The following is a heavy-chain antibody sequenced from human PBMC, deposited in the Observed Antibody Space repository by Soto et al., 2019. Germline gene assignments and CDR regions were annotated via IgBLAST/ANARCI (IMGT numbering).Heavy chain of an antibody. CDR2: IYHSGST. J-gene: IGHJ4*02. D-gene: IGHD6-19*01. CDR3: ARAGGLGAVAADY. V-gene: IGHV4-30-2*01. Sequence: QLQLQESGSGLVKPSQTLSLTCAVSGGSISSGGYSWSWIRQPPGKGLEWIGYIYHSGSTYYNPSLKSRVTISXDXPKNQFSLKLSSMTAADTAVYYCARAGGLGAVAADYWGQGTLVTVSS. CDR1: GGSISSGGYS.